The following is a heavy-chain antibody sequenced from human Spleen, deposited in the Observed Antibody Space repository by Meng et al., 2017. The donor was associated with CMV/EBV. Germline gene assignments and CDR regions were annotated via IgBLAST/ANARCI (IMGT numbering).Heavy chain of an antibody. J-gene: IGHJ6*02. Sequence: GGSLRLSCAASGFTFSSYAMSWVRQAPGKGLEWVSVVYSGGSSTDYADSVKGRFTISRDDSKSTLYVQMNSLRVEDTAVYYCAKYRLGDYFWYGMDVWGQGTTVTVSS. D-gene: IGHD3-16*01. CDR3: AKYRLGDYFWYGMDV. V-gene: IGHV3-23*03. CDR2: VYSGGSST. CDR1: GFTFSSYA.